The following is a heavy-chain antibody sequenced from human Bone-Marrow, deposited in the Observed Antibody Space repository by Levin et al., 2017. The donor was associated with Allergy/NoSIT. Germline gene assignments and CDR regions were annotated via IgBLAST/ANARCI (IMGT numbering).Heavy chain of an antibody. J-gene: IGHJ4*02. Sequence: GESLKISCAASGFTFSSYAISWVRQAPGKGLEWVSAITDSGRTYYADSVKGRFTVPRDNSKNTLYLQMNSLRADDTAVYYCAKEMTRVIPVFYYWGQGTLVTVSS. D-gene: IGHD4-17*01. CDR3: AKEMTRVIPVFYY. V-gene: IGHV3-23*01. CDR2: ITDSGRT. CDR1: GFTFSSYA.